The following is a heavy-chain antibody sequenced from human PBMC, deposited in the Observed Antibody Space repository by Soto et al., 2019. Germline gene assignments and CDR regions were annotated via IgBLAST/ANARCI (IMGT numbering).Heavy chain of an antibody. CDR3: AKEMIAWTVADFVDY. CDR1: GFTFSNYA. J-gene: IGHJ4*02. CDR2: ITGSGGGT. D-gene: IGHD6-19*01. Sequence: EVQLLESGGGLLQPGGSLRLSCTASGFTFSNYAMTWVRQAPGKGLEWVSTITGSGGGTYDAASVKGEFTISRDNSKNTLYLKMPNRRADDTVVYSFAKEMIAWTVADFVDYWGQGTLVTVSS. V-gene: IGHV3-23*01.